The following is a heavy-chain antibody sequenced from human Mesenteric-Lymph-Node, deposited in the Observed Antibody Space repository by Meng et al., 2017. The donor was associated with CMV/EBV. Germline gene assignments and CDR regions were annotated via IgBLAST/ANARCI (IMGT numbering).Heavy chain of an antibody. CDR3: ARGLEDIVVVPAAIRSWFDP. CDR2: ITSSGDTI. V-gene: IGHV3-11*04. CDR1: GFTLRDYD. Sequence: GGSLRLSCAASGFTLRDYDMNWIRQAPGKGLEWVSSITSSGDTIYYTDSVKGRFTISRDNAKNSLSLQMNSLRAEDTAVYYCARGLEDIVVVPAAIRSWFDPWGQGTLVTVSS. D-gene: IGHD2-2*02. J-gene: IGHJ5*02.